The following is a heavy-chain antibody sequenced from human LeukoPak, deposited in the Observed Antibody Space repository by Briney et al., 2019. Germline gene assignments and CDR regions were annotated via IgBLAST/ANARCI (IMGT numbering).Heavy chain of an antibody. Sequence: SETLSLTCTVSGGSISSHYWSWIRQPPGKGLEWIGYIYYSGSTNYNPSLKSRVTISVDTSKNQCSLKLSSVTAADTAVYYCARGPADYWGQGTLVSVST. V-gene: IGHV4-59*11. J-gene: IGHJ4*02. CDR2: IYYSGST. CDR1: GGSISSHY. CDR3: ARGPADY.